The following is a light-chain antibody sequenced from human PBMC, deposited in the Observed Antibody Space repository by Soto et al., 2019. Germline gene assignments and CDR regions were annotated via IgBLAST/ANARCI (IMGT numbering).Light chain of an antibody. V-gene: IGKV3-20*01. CDR3: QQYGSSPRT. J-gene: IGKJ1*01. Sequence: EIVLTQSPGTLSLSPGERATLSCRASQSVSSSYLAWYQQKPGQAPRLLIYGASSGATGIPDRFSGSGSGTDFTLTISRVQPEDFAVYYCQQYGSSPRTFGQGTKVDIK. CDR2: GAS. CDR1: QSVSSSY.